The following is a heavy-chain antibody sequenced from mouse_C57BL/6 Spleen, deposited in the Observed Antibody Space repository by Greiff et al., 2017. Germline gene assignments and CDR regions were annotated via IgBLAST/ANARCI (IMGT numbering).Heavy chain of an antibody. CDR1: GFNIKDDY. CDR2: IDPENGDP. CDR3: TKVYGPWFAY. J-gene: IGHJ3*01. Sequence: EVQLQQSGAELVRPGASVKLSCTASGFNIKDDYMHWVQQRPEQGLEWIGWIDPENGDPESASKFQGKATITADTSSNTAYLQLSSLTSEDAAVDYCTKVYGPWFAYWGQGTLVTVSA. V-gene: IGHV14-4*01. D-gene: IGHD2-10*02.